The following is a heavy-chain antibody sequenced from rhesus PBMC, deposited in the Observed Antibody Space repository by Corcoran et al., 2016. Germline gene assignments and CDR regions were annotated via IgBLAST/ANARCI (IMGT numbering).Heavy chain of an antibody. CDR1: GGSFSSYW. CDR2: INGNSGST. V-gene: IGHV4-80*01. Sequence: QVQLQESGPGLVKPSETLSLTCAASGGSFSSYWWSWIRQPPGKGLEWIGEINGNSGSTNYSPSLSGRVSVTRSASDGQCSLTLISLTAADTAWYSCAGGGCSSTYCSGWYYYGLDSWGRGVVVTVSS. D-gene: IGHD2-15*01. J-gene: IGHJ6*01. CDR3: AGGGCSSTYCSGWYYYGLDS.